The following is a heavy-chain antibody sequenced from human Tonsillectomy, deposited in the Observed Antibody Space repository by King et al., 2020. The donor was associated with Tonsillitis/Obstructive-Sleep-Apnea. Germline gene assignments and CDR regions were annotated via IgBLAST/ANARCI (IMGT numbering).Heavy chain of an antibody. CDR1: GYTLTELS. Sequence: VQLVQSGAEVKKPGASVKVSCKVSGYTLTELSMHWVRQAPGKGLEWMGDFDPEDGERIYTQKFQGRVTMTEDTSTDTAYMELSSLRSEDTAVYYCATSGITATSGWFDPWGQGTLVTVSS. CDR3: ATSGITATSGWFDP. CDR2: FDPEDGER. V-gene: IGHV1-24*01. J-gene: IGHJ5*02. D-gene: IGHD1-20*01.